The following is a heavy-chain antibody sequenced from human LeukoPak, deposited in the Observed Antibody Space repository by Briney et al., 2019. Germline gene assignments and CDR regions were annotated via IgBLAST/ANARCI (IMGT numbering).Heavy chain of an antibody. CDR3: AKSRSVADAFDI. V-gene: IGHV3-23*01. CDR1: GFTFSSYA. CDR2: ISGSGYDT. Sequence: GGSLRPSCAASGFTFSSYAMSWVRQAPGKGLEWVSAISGSGYDTYHADSVKGRFTISRDNSKNTLYLQMNGLRAEDTAVYHCAKSRSVADAFDIWGPGTMVTVSS. D-gene: IGHD6-19*01. J-gene: IGHJ3*02.